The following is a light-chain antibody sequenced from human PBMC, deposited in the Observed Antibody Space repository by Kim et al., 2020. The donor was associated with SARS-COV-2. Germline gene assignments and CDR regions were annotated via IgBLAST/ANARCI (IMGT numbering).Light chain of an antibody. CDR3: ETWDSDSWV. V-gene: IGLV4-60*03. CDR1: GGHSRYL. Sequence: QPVLTQSSSASASLGSSVKLTCTLTGGHSRYLIAWHQQQPGKAPRYLMKIETTGNYNKGSGVPDRFSGSGSGADRHLTISNLQSEDEADYYCETWDSDSWVFGGGTQLTVL. J-gene: IGLJ3*02. CDR2: IETTGNY.